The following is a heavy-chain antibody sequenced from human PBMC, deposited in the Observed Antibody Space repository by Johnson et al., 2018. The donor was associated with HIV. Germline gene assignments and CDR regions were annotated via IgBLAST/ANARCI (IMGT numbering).Heavy chain of an antibody. J-gene: IGHJ3*02. CDR1: GFTFSSYD. D-gene: IGHD1-1*01. V-gene: IGHV3-13*01. CDR3: ARPRGVQAGLGAFDI. Sequence: VQLVESGGGLVRPGGSLRLSCAPSGFTFSSYDMHWVRQATGKGLEWVSAIGTAGDTYYPGSVKGRFTISRDNGMNSLYLQMNSLRAEDTAVYYCARPRGVQAGLGAFDIWGQGTMVTVSS. CDR2: IGTAGDT.